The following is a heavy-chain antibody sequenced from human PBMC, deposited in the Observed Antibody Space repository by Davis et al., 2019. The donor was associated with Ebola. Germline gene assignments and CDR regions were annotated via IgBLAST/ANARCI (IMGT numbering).Heavy chain of an antibody. D-gene: IGHD4-17*01. V-gene: IGHV3-23*01. Sequence: GESLKISCAASGFIFSSYAMSWVRQAPGKGLEWVSSISVRSITYHADSVKGRFTISRDNSKNTRYLQMNSLRAEDTAVYYCAKVHPPTTVTTGWFDTWGQGTLVTVSS. J-gene: IGHJ5*02. CDR3: AKVHPPTTVTTGWFDT. CDR1: GFIFSSYA. CDR2: ISVRSIT.